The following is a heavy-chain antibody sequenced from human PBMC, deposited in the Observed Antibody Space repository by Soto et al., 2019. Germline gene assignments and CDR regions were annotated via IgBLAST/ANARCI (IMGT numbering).Heavy chain of an antibody. Sequence: ASVKVSCKASGYTFTGYYMHWVRQAPGQGLEWMGWINPNSGGTNYAQKFQGRVTMTRDTSISTAYMELSRLRSDDTAVYYCARDWSYCGGDCYPSGMDVWGQGTTVTVPS. V-gene: IGHV1-2*02. D-gene: IGHD2-21*02. CDR2: INPNSGGT. CDR1: GYTFTGYY. CDR3: ARDWSYCGGDCYPSGMDV. J-gene: IGHJ6*02.